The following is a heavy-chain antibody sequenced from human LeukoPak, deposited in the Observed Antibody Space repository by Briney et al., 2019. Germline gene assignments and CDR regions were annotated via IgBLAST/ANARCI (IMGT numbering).Heavy chain of an antibody. V-gene: IGHV3-74*03. D-gene: IGHD1-26*01. Sequence: GGSLRLSCAASGLPFRIYWVHCARHSPGEGVVWVSRINRDRRTTQYADSVKGRFTVSRDNAKNTLNLQMNSLRAEDTAVYYCASDKKSGASSEIDYWGQGTLVTVSS. CDR3: ASDKKSGASSEIDY. J-gene: IGHJ4*02. CDR2: INRDRRTT. CDR1: GLPFRIYW.